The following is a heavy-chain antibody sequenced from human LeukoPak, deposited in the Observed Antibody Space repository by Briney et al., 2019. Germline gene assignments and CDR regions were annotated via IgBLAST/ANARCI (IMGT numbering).Heavy chain of an antibody. D-gene: IGHD3-22*01. V-gene: IGHV1-46*01. CDR2: INPSGGST. J-gene: IGHJ6*02. CDR1: GYTFTIYY. Sequence: EASVKVSCKASGYTFTIYYMHCVRQAPGQGLEWMGIINPSGGSTSYAQKFQGRVTMTRDTSTSTVYMELSSLRSEDTAVYYCARDHELYYYDSSGYYSDSYYYYGMDVWGQGTTVTVSS. CDR3: ARDHELYYYDSSGYYSDSYYYYGMDV.